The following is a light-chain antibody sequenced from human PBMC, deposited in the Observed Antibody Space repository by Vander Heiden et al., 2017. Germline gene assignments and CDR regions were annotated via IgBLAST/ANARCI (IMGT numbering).Light chain of an antibody. V-gene: IGKV1-39*01. J-gene: IGKJ4*01. Sequence: DIQMTQSPSSLSASVGGRVTITCRASQSITNYVNWYQQNPWKAPKLLIYAASNLQSGVPSRFSGSGSGTDFTLTINSLQPEDFASYYCQQSYSSPLTFGGGTKVEIK. CDR2: AAS. CDR1: QSITNY. CDR3: QQSYSSPLT.